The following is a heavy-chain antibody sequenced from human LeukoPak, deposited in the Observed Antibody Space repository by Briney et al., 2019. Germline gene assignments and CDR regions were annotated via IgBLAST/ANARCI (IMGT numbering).Heavy chain of an antibody. D-gene: IGHD3-10*01. CDR2: IYYSGST. V-gene: IGHV4-59*08. CDR3: ARLSSDYYGSGSSDY. Sequence: SETLSLTCTVSGGSISSYYWSWIRQPPGKGLEWIGYIYYSGSTDYNPSLKSRVTISVDTSKNQFSLKLSSVTAADTAVYYCARLSSDYYGSGSSDYWGQGTLVTVSS. CDR1: GGSISSYY. J-gene: IGHJ4*02.